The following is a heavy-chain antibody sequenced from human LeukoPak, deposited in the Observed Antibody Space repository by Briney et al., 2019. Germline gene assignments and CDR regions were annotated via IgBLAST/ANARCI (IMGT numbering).Heavy chain of an antibody. CDR1: GYTFTSYA. V-gene: IGHV1-3*01. Sequence: GASVKVSCKASGYTFTSYAMHWVRQAPGQRLEWMGWINAGNGNTKYSQKFQGRVTITRDTSASTAYMELSSLRSEDTAVYYCARDGRQTVGIHNYWGQGTLVTVSS. CDR2: INAGNGNT. D-gene: IGHD5-18*01. J-gene: IGHJ4*02. CDR3: ARDGRQTVGIHNY.